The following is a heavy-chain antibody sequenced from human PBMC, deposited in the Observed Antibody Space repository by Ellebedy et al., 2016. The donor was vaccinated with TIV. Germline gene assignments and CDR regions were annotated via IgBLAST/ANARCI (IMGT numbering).Heavy chain of an antibody. D-gene: IGHD2-21*02. V-gene: IGHV4-34*01. CDR1: GGSFSDYY. J-gene: IGHJ6*03. CDR2: INHSGST. Sequence: SETLSLXXAAYGGSFSDYYWGWIPQPPGKGLEWIGEINHSGSTNYNPSLKSRVTMSVDTSKTQFSLELGSLTAADTALYYCARVGVLSAIGRRPYYYYYMDVWGKGTAVTVSS. CDR3: ARVGVLSAIGRRPYYYYYMDV.